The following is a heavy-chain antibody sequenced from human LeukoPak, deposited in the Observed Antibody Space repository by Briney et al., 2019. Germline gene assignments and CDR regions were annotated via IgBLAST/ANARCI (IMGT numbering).Heavy chain of an antibody. CDR1: GFTFSSYE. CDR3: AVATIKDYSDC. Sequence: GGSLRLSCAASGFTFSSYEMNWVRQAPGKGLEWVSYISSSGSTIYYADSVKGRFTISRDNAKNSLYLQMNSLRAEDTAVYYCAVATIKDYSDCWGQGTLVTVSS. V-gene: IGHV3-48*03. D-gene: IGHD5-24*01. CDR2: ISSSGSTI. J-gene: IGHJ4*02.